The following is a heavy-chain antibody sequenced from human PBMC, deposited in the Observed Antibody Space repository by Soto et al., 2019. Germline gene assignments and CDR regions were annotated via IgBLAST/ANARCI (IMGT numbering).Heavy chain of an antibody. CDR2: IYYSGST. CDR3: ARHDCSSTSCPTQKIYYYYYMDV. D-gene: IGHD2-2*01. Sequence: ASETLSLTCTVSGGSISSSSYYWGWIRQPPGKGLEKIGSIYYSGSTYYNPSLKSRVTISVDTSKNQFSLKLSSVTAADTAVYYCARHDCSSTSCPTQKIYYYYYMDVWGKGTTVTVSS. CDR1: GGSISSSSYY. J-gene: IGHJ6*03. V-gene: IGHV4-39*01.